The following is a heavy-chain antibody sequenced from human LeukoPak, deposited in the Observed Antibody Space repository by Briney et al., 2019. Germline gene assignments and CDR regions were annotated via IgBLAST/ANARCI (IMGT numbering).Heavy chain of an antibody. J-gene: IGHJ5*02. V-gene: IGHV3-9*01. Sequence: GRCLTLSCSLSGSSLDAYGIDCVRPPAGEGRGWVSSISWVGGSIVYADSVKGRFTFSRDNAKNSLYLQMTSLRAEDTALYYCVRHRSASPLVSWGEGTLVAASS. D-gene: IGHD2-15*01. CDR3: VRHRSASPLVS. CDR2: ISWVGGSI. CDR1: GSSLDAYG.